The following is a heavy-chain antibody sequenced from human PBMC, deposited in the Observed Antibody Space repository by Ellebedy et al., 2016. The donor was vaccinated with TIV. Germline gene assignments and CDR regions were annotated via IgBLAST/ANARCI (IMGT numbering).Heavy chain of an antibody. CDR2: IKQDGSET. CDR1: GFTFSTYW. D-gene: IGHD6-19*01. V-gene: IGHV3-7*01. J-gene: IGHJ4*02. CDR3: TRDQWLGRAYYFDI. Sequence: GGSLRLSCAASGFTFSTYWMSWVRQDPGKGLEWVANIKQDGSETYYVDSVKGRFAISRDNAKNSLYLQMNSLGDEDTAVYYCTRDQWLGRAYYFDIWGQGTLVTVSS.